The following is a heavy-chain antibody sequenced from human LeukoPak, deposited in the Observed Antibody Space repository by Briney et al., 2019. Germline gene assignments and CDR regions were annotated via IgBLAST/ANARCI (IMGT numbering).Heavy chain of an antibody. D-gene: IGHD6-13*01. CDR3: ASSSWYGNWFDP. Sequence: PSETLSLTCTVSGGSISSSSYYWGWIRQPPGKGLEWIGSIYYSGSTYYNPSLKSRVTISVDTSKNQFSLKLSSVTAADTAVYYCASSSWYGNWFDPWGQGTLVTVSS. CDR2: IYYSGST. J-gene: IGHJ5*02. CDR1: GGSISSSSYY. V-gene: IGHV4-39*07.